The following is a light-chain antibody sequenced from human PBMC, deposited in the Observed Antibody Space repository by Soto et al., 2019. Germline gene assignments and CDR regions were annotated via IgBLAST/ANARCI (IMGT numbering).Light chain of an antibody. Sequence: EIVLTQSPGTLSLSPGERATLSCRASQSLSSSYLAWYQQKPDQSPRLLIYGASSRATGIPDRFSGSGSGTDFTLTLSRLEPEDFAVYYCQQYGPSPYTFGQGTKLEIK. J-gene: IGKJ2*01. V-gene: IGKV3-20*01. CDR1: QSLSSSY. CDR3: QQYGPSPYT. CDR2: GAS.